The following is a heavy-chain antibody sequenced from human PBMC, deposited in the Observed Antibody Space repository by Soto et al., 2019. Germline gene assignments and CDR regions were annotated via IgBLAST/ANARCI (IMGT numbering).Heavy chain of an antibody. V-gene: IGHV1-3*05. J-gene: IGHJ4*02. CDR1: GYTLTSYA. CDR3: ARSIVVVTALDY. CDR2: INAGNGNT. Sequence: QVQLVQSGAEEKKPGASVKVSCKASGYTLTSYAMRWVRQAPGQRLEWMGWINAGNGNTKYSQKFQGRVTITRDTSASTAYMELSSLRSEDTAVYYCARSIVVVTALDYWGQGTLVTVSS. D-gene: IGHD2-21*02.